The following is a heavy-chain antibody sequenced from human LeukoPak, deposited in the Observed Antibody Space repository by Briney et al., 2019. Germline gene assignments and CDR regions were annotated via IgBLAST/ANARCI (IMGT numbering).Heavy chain of an antibody. CDR2: VWHDGSNR. CDR3: ARELFGSGSCPDY. CDR1: GFTFSSYA. V-gene: IGHV3-33*01. D-gene: IGHD3-10*01. J-gene: IGHJ4*02. Sequence: GRSLRLSCTTPGFTFSSYAIHWIRQAPGKGLEWVALVWHDGSNRYYADSVKGRFTISRDNSKNTVYLQMNSLRAEDTAVYYCARELFGSGSCPDYWGQGTLVTVSS.